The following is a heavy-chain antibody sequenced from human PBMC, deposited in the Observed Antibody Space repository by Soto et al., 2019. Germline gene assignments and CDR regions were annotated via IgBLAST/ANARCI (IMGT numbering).Heavy chain of an antibody. V-gene: IGHV3-30-3*01. Sequence: QLVESGGGVVQLERSLKLSCTASNFVFSVYSLHWVRQAPGKGLEWVALISYDGGNKYYADSVKGRFTISRDNSKNTLYLQMNSLRREDTAVYYCARDKDQYDFWGGTLDSWGQGTLVTVSS. J-gene: IGHJ4*02. D-gene: IGHD3-3*01. CDR3: ARDKDQYDFWGGTLDS. CDR2: ISYDGGNK. CDR1: NFVFSVYS.